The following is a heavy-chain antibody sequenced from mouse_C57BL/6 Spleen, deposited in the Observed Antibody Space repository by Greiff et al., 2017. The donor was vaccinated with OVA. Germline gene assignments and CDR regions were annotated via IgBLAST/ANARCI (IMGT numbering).Heavy chain of an antibody. J-gene: IGHJ1*03. V-gene: IGHV5-17*01. CDR1: GFTFSDYG. CDR2: ISSGSSTI. D-gene: IGHD1-1*01. CDR3: AREGYYGSRYFDV. Sequence: EVHLVESGGGLVKPGGSLKLSCAASGFTFSDYGMHWVRQAPEKGLEWVAYISSGSSTIYYADTVKGRFTISRDNAKNTLFLQMTSLRSEDTAMYYCAREGYYGSRYFDVWGTGTTVTVSS.